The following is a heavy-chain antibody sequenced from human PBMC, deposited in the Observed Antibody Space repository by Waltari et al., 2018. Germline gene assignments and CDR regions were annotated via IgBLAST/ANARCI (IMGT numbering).Heavy chain of an antibody. CDR3: AKEHTVTGARPFDY. J-gene: IGHJ4*02. CDR1: GCRFGDFP. CDR2: ISGGGGNT. D-gene: IGHD1-20*01. Sequence: EVHLLESGGVLTRPGGSLRLSCAASGCRFGDFPVSWVRQAPGKGLDWVSSISGGGGNTYYAASVEGRFIISRDNSKNTVSLEMTSLRAEDTAIYYCAKEHTVTGARPFDYWGRGTLVTVSS. V-gene: IGHV3-23*01.